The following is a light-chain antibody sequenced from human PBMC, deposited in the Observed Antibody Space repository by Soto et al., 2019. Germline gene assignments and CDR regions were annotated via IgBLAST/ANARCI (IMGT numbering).Light chain of an antibody. Sequence: DIQMTQSPSTLSASVGDRVTITCRASQSISSWLACYQQKPGKAPNLLIYNASTLGSGVPSRFSGGGSATEVTLTISSLQPDDFATYYCQQQSSSSPYTFGQGTKLEIK. CDR1: QSISSW. CDR3: QQQSSSSPYT. J-gene: IGKJ2*01. V-gene: IGKV1-5*03. CDR2: NAS.